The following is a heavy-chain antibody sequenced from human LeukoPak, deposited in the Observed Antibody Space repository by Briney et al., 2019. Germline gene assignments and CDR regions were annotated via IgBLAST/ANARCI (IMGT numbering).Heavy chain of an antibody. CDR1: GFTFRSYD. CDR2: INIAGDT. CDR3: ARDGCRGGSCTNWYYGLDV. J-gene: IGHJ6*02. D-gene: IGHD2-15*01. V-gene: IGHV3-13*04. Sequence: PGGSLRLSCAASGFTFRSYDMHWVRQPTGKGPEWVSGINIAGDTYYPGSVKGRFTISRQNAKNSLYLQMNSLRAGDTAVYYCARDGCRGGSCTNWYYGLDVWGQGTTVTVSS.